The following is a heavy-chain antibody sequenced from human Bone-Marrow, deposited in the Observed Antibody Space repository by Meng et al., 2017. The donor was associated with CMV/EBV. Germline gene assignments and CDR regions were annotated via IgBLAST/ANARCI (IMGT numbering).Heavy chain of an antibody. D-gene: IGHD5-24*01. CDR2: ISYDGSNK. V-gene: IGHV3-30-3*01. CDR3: ASRDPGDY. CDR1: GFTFSSYA. J-gene: IGHJ4*02. Sequence: QVQLVESVGGVVQPGRSLTLSCAASGFTFSSYAMHWVRQAPGKGLGWVAVISYDGSNKYYADSVKGRFTISRDNSKNTLYLQMNSLRAEDTAVYYCASRDPGDYWGQGTLVTVSS.